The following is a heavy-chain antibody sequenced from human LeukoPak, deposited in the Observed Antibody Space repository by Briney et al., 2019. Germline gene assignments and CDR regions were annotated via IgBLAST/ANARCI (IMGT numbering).Heavy chain of an antibody. CDR2: IXXGDSDT. CDR3: ARRERWRAPFDY. D-gene: IGHD2-15*01. Sequence: GESVKISCXASGYNXXXXXXXXXRQXPXKXXXXMGIIXXGDSDTIYXXPXXQXVTXXADRSISTAFLQWSSLKASDTAIYYCARRERWRAPFDYWGLETLVTVSS. J-gene: IGHJ4*02. V-gene: IGHV5-51*01. CDR1: GYNXXXXX.